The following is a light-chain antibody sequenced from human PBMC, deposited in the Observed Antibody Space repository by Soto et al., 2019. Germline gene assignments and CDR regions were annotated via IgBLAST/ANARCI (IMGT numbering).Light chain of an antibody. Sequence: QSALTQPASVSGSPGQSITISCTGTSSDVGGYNFVSWYQQHPGKAPKLMIYEVSNRPSGVSNRFSGSKSGNTASPTISGLQAEDEADYYCSSYTSSSTLYVFGTGTKLTVL. CDR1: SSDVGGYNF. J-gene: IGLJ1*01. CDR2: EVS. CDR3: SSYTSSSTLYV. V-gene: IGLV2-14*01.